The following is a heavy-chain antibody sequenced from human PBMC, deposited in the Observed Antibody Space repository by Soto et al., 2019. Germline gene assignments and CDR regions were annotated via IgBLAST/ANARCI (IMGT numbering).Heavy chain of an antibody. CDR2: ISYDGSNK. Sequence: QVQLVESGGGVVQPGRSLRLSCAASGFTFSSYGMHWVRQAPGKGLEWVAVISYDGSNKYYADSVKGRFTISRDNSKNTLDLQMNSRRAEDTAVYYCAKAEVGSSWYENWFDPWGQGTLVTVSS. CDR3: AKAEVGSSWYENWFDP. V-gene: IGHV3-30*18. CDR1: GFTFSSYG. J-gene: IGHJ5*02. D-gene: IGHD6-13*01.